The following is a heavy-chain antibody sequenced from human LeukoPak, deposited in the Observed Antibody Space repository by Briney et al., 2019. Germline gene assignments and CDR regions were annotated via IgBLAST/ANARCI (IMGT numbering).Heavy chain of an antibody. J-gene: IGHJ4*02. Sequence: PSETLSLTCAVYGGSFSGYYWSWIRQPPGKGLEWIGEINHSGSTNYNPSLKSRVTISVDTSKNQFSLKLSSVTAADTAVYYCARVGVRGWSNWGQGTLVTVSS. CDR1: GGSFSGYY. D-gene: IGHD6-19*01. CDR3: ARVGVRGWSN. V-gene: IGHV4-34*01. CDR2: INHSGST.